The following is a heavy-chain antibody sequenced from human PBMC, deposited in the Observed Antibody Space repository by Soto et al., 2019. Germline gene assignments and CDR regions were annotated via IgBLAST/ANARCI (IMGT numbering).Heavy chain of an antibody. V-gene: IGHV4-31*02. J-gene: IGHJ4*02. CDR3: ARDKAEGFNHLFDY. Sequence: SETLSLTCSVSDDSVNSIGYYWTWIRQYPGKGLEWIGCGYYSGRTYYNPSLKSRLGMSLDTSKNQFSLKLSSVTAADTAVYYCARDKAEGFNHLFDYWGQGTLVTVSS. CDR1: DDSVNSIGYY. CDR2: GYYSGRT.